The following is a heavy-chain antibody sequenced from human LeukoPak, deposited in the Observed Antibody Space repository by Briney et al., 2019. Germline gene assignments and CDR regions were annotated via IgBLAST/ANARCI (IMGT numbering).Heavy chain of an antibody. V-gene: IGHV4-34*01. CDR1: GGSLSGYY. D-gene: IGHD2-2*01. CDR3: ARDGRYCTSTSCYYDAFDI. J-gene: IGHJ3*02. Sequence: SETLSLTCAVYGGSLSGYYWSWIRQPPGKGLGWIGEINHSGSTNYSPSLKSRVTISVDTSKNQFSLKLNSVTAADTAVYYCARDGRYCTSTSCYYDAFDIWGQGTMVTVSS. CDR2: INHSGST.